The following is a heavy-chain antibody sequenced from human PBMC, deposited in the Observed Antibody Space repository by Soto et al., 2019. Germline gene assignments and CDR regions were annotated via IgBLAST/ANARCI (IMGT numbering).Heavy chain of an antibody. Sequence: QGQLQESGPGLVKPSETLSLTCTVSGGSISSYYWSWIRQPPGKGLEWIGYIYFSGGTNYNPSLKSRVTISVDTSKNQFSLKLSSVTAADTAVYYCARESRSWYGSIWDYWGQGTLVTVSS. CDR1: GGSISSYY. CDR2: IYFSGGT. D-gene: IGHD6-13*01. J-gene: IGHJ4*02. V-gene: IGHV4-59*12. CDR3: ARESRSWYGSIWDY.